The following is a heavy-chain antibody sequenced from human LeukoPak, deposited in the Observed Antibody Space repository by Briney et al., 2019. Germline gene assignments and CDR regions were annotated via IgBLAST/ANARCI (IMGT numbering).Heavy chain of an antibody. D-gene: IGHD2-15*01. CDR3: ARGYCSGGSCYEGDY. V-gene: IGHV3-48*03. CDR1: GFTFSNYE. J-gene: IGHJ4*02. Sequence: GGSLRLSCAASGFTFSNYEMNWVRQAPGKGLEWVSYTSRSGTTIYYAERRFTISRDNAKNSLYLLMNSLRAEDTAIYYCARGYCSGGSCYEGDYWGQGTMVTVSS. CDR2: TSRSGTTI.